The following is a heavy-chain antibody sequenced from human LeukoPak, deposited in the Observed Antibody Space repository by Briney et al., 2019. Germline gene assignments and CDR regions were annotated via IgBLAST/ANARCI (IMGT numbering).Heavy chain of an antibody. V-gene: IGHV4-59*01. CDR3: ARDIRGGVASYYYYGMDV. CDR2: IYYSGST. Sequence: SETLSLTCTVSGGSINSYYWSWIRQPPGKGLEWIGYIYYSGSTNYNPSLKSRVTISVDTSKNQFSLKLSSVTAADTAVYYCARDIRGGVASYYYYGMDVWGQGTTVTVSS. D-gene: IGHD2-15*01. J-gene: IGHJ6*02. CDR1: GGSINSYY.